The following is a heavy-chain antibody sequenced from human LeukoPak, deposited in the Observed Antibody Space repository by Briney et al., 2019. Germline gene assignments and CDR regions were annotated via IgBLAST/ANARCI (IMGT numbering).Heavy chain of an antibody. Sequence: PGGSLRLSCAASRFTFSSYAMHWVRQAPGKGLEWVAVISYDGSNYYYADSVKGRFTISRDNSKNTLYLQMNSLRAEDTAVYYCVREEFGELFFDYWGQGSLVTVSS. CDR1: RFTFSSYA. CDR3: VREEFGELFFDY. D-gene: IGHD3-10*01. V-gene: IGHV3-30-3*01. J-gene: IGHJ4*02. CDR2: ISYDGSNY.